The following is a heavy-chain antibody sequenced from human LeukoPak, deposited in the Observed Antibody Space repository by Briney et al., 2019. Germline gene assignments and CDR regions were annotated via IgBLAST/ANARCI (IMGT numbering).Heavy chain of an antibody. Sequence: GGSLRLSCAASGFTVSSNYMSWVRQAPGKGLEWVSVIYSGGSTYYADSVKGRFTISRDNSKNTLYLQTNSLRAEDTAVYYCARTADSSGYYSWGQGTLVTVSS. V-gene: IGHV3-66*02. CDR1: GFTVSSNY. D-gene: IGHD3-22*01. CDR2: IYSGGST. CDR3: ARTADSSGYYS. J-gene: IGHJ4*02.